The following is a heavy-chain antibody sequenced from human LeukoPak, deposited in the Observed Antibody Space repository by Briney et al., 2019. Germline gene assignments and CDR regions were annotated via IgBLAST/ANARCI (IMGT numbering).Heavy chain of an antibody. CDR3: VKGDSWSSHFDY. V-gene: IGHV3-64D*09. CDR1: GFIFSTYA. CDR2: ISSNGGST. Sequence: PGGSLRLSCSASGFIFSTYAMHWVRQAPGKGLEYVSAISSNGGSTYYSDSVQSRFTISRDNSKNTLFLQMSSLRDDDTAVYYCVKGDSWSSHFDYWGQGTLVTVSS. D-gene: IGHD1-26*01. J-gene: IGHJ4*02.